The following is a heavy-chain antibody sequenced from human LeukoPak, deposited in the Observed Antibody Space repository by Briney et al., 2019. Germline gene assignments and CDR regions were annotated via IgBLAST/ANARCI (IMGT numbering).Heavy chain of an antibody. J-gene: IGHJ4*02. CDR3: ARANDDYYDSSGYTIDY. CDR1: GFTFSSYA. V-gene: IGHV1-69*04. CDR2: IIPILGIA. Sequence: GGSLRLSCAASGFTFSSYAISWVRQAPGQGLEWMGRIIPILGIANHAQKFQGRVTITADKSTSTAYMELSSLRSEDTAVYYCARANDDYYDSSGYTIDYWGQGTLVTVSS. D-gene: IGHD3-22*01.